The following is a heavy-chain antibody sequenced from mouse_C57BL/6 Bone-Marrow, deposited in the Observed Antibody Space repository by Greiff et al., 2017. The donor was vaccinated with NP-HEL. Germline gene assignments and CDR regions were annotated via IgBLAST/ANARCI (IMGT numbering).Heavy chain of an antibody. D-gene: IGHD2-4*01. Sequence: DVKLVESGGGLVKPGGSLKLSCAASGFTFSDYGMHWVRQAPEKGLEWVAYISSGSSTIYYADTVKGRFTISRDNAKNTLFLQMTSLRSEDTAMYYCARGGDYDGPWYAYWGQGTLVTVSA. CDR3: ARGGDYDGPWYAY. J-gene: IGHJ3*01. CDR1: GFTFSDYG. V-gene: IGHV5-17*01. CDR2: ISSGSSTI.